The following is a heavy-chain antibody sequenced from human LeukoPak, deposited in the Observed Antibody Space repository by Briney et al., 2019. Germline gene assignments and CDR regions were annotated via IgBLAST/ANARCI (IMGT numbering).Heavy chain of an antibody. CDR1: GGTFSSYA. V-gene: IGHV1-69*05. CDR2: IIPIFGTA. Sequence: SVKVSCKASGGTFSSYAISWVRQAPGQGLEWMGGIIPIFGTANYAQKFQGGVTITTDESTSTAYRELSSLRSEDTAVYYCARTSTDGYKLYYCDYWGRRTLVTVSS. D-gene: IGHD5-24*01. CDR3: ARTSTDGYKLYYCDY. J-gene: IGHJ4*02.